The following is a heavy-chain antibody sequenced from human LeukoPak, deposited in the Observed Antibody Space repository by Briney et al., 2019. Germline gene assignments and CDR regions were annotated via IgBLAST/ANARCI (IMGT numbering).Heavy chain of an antibody. Sequence: GGSLRLSCVGYGFTFSNYAMTWVRQAPGKGLEWVSSISFGGGYTFYAASVKGHFTISRDNSRSTLYLQMNNLRAEDTALYYCAKRIDTRGSTHYHDYWGQGTLVTVSS. D-gene: IGHD3-22*01. CDR2: ISFGGGYT. J-gene: IGHJ4*02. CDR3: AKRIDTRGSTHYHDY. V-gene: IGHV3-23*01. CDR1: GFTFSNYA.